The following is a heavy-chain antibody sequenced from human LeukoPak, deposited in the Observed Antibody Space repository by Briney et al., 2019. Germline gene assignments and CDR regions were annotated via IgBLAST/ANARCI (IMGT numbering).Heavy chain of an antibody. Sequence: SETLSLTCAASGYSISSGYYWGWIRQPPGKGLEWIGSIYHSGSTYYNPSLKSRVTISVDTSKNQFSLKLSSVTAADTAVYYCARHPPYDYVWGSYRSSFDYWGQGTLVTVSS. J-gene: IGHJ4*02. CDR3: ARHPPYDYVWGSYRSSFDY. V-gene: IGHV4-38-2*01. CDR2: IYHSGST. D-gene: IGHD3-16*02. CDR1: GYSISSGYY.